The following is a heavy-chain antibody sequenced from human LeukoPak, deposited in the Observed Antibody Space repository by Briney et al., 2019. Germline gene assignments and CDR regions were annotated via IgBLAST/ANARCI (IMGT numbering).Heavy chain of an antibody. Sequence: GGSLRLSCAASGFTVSRNYMSWVRQAPGKGLEWVSVIYSGGSTYYADSVKGRFTISRDNSKNTLYLQMNSLRAEDTAVYHCARVVVSTTNRFDPWGQGTLVTVSS. CDR3: ARVVVSTTNRFDP. D-gene: IGHD5/OR15-5a*01. V-gene: IGHV3-53*01. CDR1: GFTVSRNY. J-gene: IGHJ5*02. CDR2: IYSGGST.